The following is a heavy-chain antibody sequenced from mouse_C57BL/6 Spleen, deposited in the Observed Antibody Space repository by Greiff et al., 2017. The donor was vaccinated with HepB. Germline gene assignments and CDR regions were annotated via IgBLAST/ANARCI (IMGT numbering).Heavy chain of an antibody. Sequence: VQLQQSGAELVRPGASVTLSCKASGYTFTDYEMHWVKQTPVHGLEWIGAIDPETGGTAYNQKFKGKAILTADKSSSTAYMELRSLPSEDSAVYYCTRFYDGYQTQFAYWGQGTLVTVSA. CDR3: TRFYDGYQTQFAY. V-gene: IGHV1-15*01. CDR1: GYTFTDYE. CDR2: IDPETGGT. J-gene: IGHJ3*01. D-gene: IGHD2-3*01.